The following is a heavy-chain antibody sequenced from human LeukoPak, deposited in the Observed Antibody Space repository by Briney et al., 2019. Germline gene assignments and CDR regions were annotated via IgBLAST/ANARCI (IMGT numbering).Heavy chain of an antibody. J-gene: IGHJ4*02. CDR1: GGSIRISGYY. CDR2: IHYSGTT. D-gene: IGHD6-13*01. V-gene: IGHV4-39*01. Sequence: SETLSLTCNVSGGSIRISGYYWGWIRQPPGGGLEWIGSIHYSGTTYYSPSLESRVIISVDTSKNQFSLRLTSVTATDTAVYYCARLTAAAARGDFWGQGTLVTVSS. CDR3: ARLTAAAARGDF.